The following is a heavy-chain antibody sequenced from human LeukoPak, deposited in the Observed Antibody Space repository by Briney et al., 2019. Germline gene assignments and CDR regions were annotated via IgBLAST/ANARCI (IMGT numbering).Heavy chain of an antibody. CDR1: GCTFSSYA. J-gene: IGHJ6*03. D-gene: IGHD3-10*01. CDR2: IIPIFGTA. V-gene: IGHV1-69*05. CDR3: ARGIRRGAAYYYYMDV. Sequence: ASVKVSCKASGCTFSSYAISWVRQAPGQGLEWMGGIIPIFGTANYAQKFQGRVTITTDESTSTAYMKLSSLRSEDTAVYYCARGIRRGAAYYYYMDVWGKGTTVTVSS.